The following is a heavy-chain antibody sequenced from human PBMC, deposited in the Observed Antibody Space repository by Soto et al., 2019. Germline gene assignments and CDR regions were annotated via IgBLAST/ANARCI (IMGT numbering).Heavy chain of an antibody. CDR2: INPNSGGT. Sequence: ASVKVSCKASGYAFTCYYMHWVRQAPGQGLEWMGWINPNSGGTNYAQKFQGWVTMTRDTSISTAYMELSRLRSDDTAMYYCARDTESNRYNDWGQGTLVTVSS. V-gene: IGHV1-2*04. J-gene: IGHJ1*01. CDR1: GYAFTCYY. CDR3: ARDTESNRYND. D-gene: IGHD1-20*01.